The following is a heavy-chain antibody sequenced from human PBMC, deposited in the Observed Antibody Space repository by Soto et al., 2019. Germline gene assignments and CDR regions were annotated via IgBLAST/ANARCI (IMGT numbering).Heavy chain of an antibody. CDR1: GGSISSGGYY. Sequence: QVQLQESGPGLVKPSQTLSLTCTVSGGSISSGGYYWSWIRQHPGKGLEGIGYIYYSGSTYYNPSLKSRVTISVDTSKNQFSLKLSSVTAAATAVYYCASSELERYFDWARGDYWGQGTLVTVSS. D-gene: IGHD3-9*01. CDR3: ASSELERYFDWARGDY. J-gene: IGHJ4*02. CDR2: IYYSGST. V-gene: IGHV4-31*03.